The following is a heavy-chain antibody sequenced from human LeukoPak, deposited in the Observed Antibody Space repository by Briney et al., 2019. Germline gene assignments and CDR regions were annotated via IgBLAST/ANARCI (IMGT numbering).Heavy chain of an antibody. CDR3: ARGEQQWLVPFDY. V-gene: IGHV3-23*01. J-gene: IGHJ4*02. D-gene: IGHD6-19*01. CDR1: GFTFSTYA. Sequence: GGSLRLSCAASGFTFSTYAMSWVRQAPGKGLEGFSSISFIGRSTYYLDSVKGRFTISRDNSKNNLYLQMNSLGAEDKAVYYCARGEQQWLVPFDYWGQGTLVTVSS. CDR2: ISFIGRST.